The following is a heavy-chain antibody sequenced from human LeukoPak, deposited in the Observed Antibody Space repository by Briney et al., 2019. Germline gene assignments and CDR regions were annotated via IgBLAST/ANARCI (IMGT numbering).Heavy chain of an antibody. D-gene: IGHD2-8*01. CDR3: ARAKGYCTKGVCYRGLNYNYGRDV. CDR2: ISYDGSNK. CDR1: GFTFSSYA. J-gene: IGHJ6*04. Sequence: GGSLRLSCAASGFTFSSYAMHWVRQAPGKGLEWVAVISYDGSNKYYADSVKGRFTISRDNSKNTLYLQMNSLRAEDTAVYYWARAKGYCTKGVCYRGLNYNYGRDVGAKGPRVPVPS. V-gene: IGHV3-30-3*01.